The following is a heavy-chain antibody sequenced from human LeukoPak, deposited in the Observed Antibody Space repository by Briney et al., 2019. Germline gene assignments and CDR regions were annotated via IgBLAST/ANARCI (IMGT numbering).Heavy chain of an antibody. CDR3: AKDLDRIVVVIQASTVAEYFQH. CDR1: GFTFDDYA. CDR2: ISWNSGSI. D-gene: IGHD3-22*01. J-gene: IGHJ1*01. V-gene: IGHV3-9*01. Sequence: GGSLRLSCAASGFTFDDYAMHWVRQAPGKGLEWVSGISWNSGSIGYADSVKGRFTISRDNSKNTLYLQMNSLRAEDTAVYYCAKDLDRIVVVIQASTVAEYFQHWGQGTLVTVSS.